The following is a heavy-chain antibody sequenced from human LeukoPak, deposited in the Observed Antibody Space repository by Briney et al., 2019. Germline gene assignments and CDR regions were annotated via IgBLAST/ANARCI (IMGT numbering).Heavy chain of an antibody. J-gene: IGHJ3*02. V-gene: IGHV3-20*01. CDR2: INWNCGST. CDR1: GFTFDDYG. CDR3: ARVEGYCSSTSCYVGDFDI. D-gene: IGHD2-2*01. Sequence: PGGSLRLSCAASGFTFDDYGMSWVRQAPGKGLEWVSGINWNCGSTGYADSVKGRFTISRDNAKNSLYLQMNSMRAEDTALYHCARVEGYCSSTSCYVGDFDIWGQGTMVTVSS.